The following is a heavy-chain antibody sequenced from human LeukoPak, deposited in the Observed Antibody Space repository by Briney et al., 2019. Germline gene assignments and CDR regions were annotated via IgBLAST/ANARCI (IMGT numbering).Heavy chain of an antibody. CDR1: GFTFSSYA. D-gene: IGHD6-19*01. J-gene: IGHJ4*02. Sequence: GGSLRLSCAASGFTFSSYAMSWVRQAPGKGLEWVSAISGSGGSTYYADFVKGRFTISRDNSKNTLYLQMNSLRAEDTAVYYCAKPGGYSSGWYTYYFDYWGQGTLVTVSS. V-gene: IGHV3-23*01. CDR3: AKPGGYSSGWYTYYFDY. CDR2: ISGSGGST.